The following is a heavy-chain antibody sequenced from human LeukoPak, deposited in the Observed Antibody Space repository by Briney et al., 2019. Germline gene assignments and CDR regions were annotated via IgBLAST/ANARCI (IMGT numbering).Heavy chain of an antibody. CDR3: ARGSAIAAAGSWFDP. Sequence: ASVKVSCKASGYTSTSYGISWVRQAPGQGLEWMGWISAYNGNTNYAQKLQGRVTMTTDTSTSTAYMELRSLRSDDTAVYYCARGSAIAAAGSWFDPWGQGTLVTVSS. V-gene: IGHV1-18*01. CDR2: ISAYNGNT. J-gene: IGHJ5*02. CDR1: GYTSTSYG. D-gene: IGHD6-13*01.